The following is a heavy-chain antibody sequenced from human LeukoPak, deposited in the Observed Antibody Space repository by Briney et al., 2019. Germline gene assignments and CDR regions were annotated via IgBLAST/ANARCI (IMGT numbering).Heavy chain of an antibody. Sequence: ASVKVSYKASGYTFTGYYMHWVRQTPGHGLEWMGIINPSGGSTSYAQKFQGRVSMTRDMSTSTVYMELYSLRSEDTAVYYCARDEWLDYWGQGTLVTVSS. J-gene: IGHJ4*02. CDR3: ARDEWLDY. D-gene: IGHD3-3*01. CDR2: INPSGGST. CDR1: GYTFTGYY. V-gene: IGHV1-46*01.